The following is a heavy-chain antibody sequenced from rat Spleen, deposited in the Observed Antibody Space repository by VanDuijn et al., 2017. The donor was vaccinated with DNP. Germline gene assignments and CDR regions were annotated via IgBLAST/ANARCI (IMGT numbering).Heavy chain of an antibody. V-gene: IGHV3-1*01. Sequence: EVQLQESGPGLVKPSQSLSLTCSVTGYSITSNYWAWIRKFPGNKMEWMAYISYSGSTGYNPSLKSRISITRDTSKNQFFLQLNSITTEDTATYYCARGLNYGGYNYYWYFDFWGPGTMVTVSS. D-gene: IGHD1-11*01. CDR1: GYSITSNY. CDR3: ARGLNYGGYNYYWYFDF. J-gene: IGHJ1*01. CDR2: ISYSGST.